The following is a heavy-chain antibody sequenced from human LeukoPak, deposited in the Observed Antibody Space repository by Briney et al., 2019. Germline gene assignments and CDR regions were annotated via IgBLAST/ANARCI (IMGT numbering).Heavy chain of an antibody. V-gene: IGHV3-11*01. CDR3: ARRHTYYYDSSGPGYFQH. CDR2: ISSSGSTI. CDR1: GFTFSDYY. D-gene: IGHD3-22*01. Sequence: GGSLRLSCAASGFTFSDYYMSWIRQAPGKGLEWVSYISSSGSTIYYADSVKGRFTISRDNAKNSLYLQMNSLRAEDTAVYYCARRHTYYYDSSGPGYFQHWGQGTLVTVSS. J-gene: IGHJ1*01.